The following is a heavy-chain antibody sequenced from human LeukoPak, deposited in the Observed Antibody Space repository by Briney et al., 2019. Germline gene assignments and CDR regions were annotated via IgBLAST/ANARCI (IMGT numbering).Heavy chain of an antibody. CDR2: IYTSGST. D-gene: IGHD3-22*01. J-gene: IGHJ5*02. Sequence: PSETLSLTCTVSGGSISSGSYYWSWIRQPAGKGLEWIGRIYTSGSTNYNPSLKSRVTISVDTSKNQFSLKLSSVTAADTAVYYCAREGSSGYYVDWFDPWGQGTLVTVSS. V-gene: IGHV4-61*02. CDR1: GGSISSGSYY. CDR3: AREGSSGYYVDWFDP.